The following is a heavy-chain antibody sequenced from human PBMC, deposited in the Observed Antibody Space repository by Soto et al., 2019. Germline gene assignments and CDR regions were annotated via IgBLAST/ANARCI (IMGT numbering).Heavy chain of an antibody. CDR3: ARGHVDIVATINTHYYYYYGMDV. Sequence: ASVKVSCKASGYTFSDYYIHWVRQAPGQGLEWMGWINPNSGGTNYAQKFQGRVTMTRDTSISTAYMELSRLRSDDTAVYYCARGHVDIVATINTHYYYYYGMDVWGQGTTVTVSS. CDR1: GYTFSDYY. CDR2: INPNSGGT. J-gene: IGHJ6*02. V-gene: IGHV1-2*02. D-gene: IGHD5-12*01.